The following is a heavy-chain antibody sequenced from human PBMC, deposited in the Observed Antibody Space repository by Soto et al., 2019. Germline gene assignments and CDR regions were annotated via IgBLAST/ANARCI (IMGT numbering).Heavy chain of an antibody. V-gene: IGHV3-15*01. J-gene: IGHJ4*02. CDR1: GFTFSNAW. Sequence: EVQLVESGGGLVKPGGSLRLSCAASGFTFSNAWMSWVRQAPGKGLEWVGRIKSKTDGGTTDYAAPVKGRFTISRDDSKNTLYLQMNSLKTEDTAVYYCTTGASVIPPPDYWGQGTLVTVSS. CDR2: IKSKTDGGTT. D-gene: IGHD1-26*01. CDR3: TTGASVIPPPDY.